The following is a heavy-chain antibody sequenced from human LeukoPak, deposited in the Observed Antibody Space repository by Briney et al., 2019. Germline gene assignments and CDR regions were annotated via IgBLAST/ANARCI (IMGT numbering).Heavy chain of an antibody. Sequence: SVKVSCKASGFTFTSSAVQWVRQARGQRLEWIGWIVVGSGNTNYAQKFQERVTITRDMSTSTAYMELSSLRSEDTAVYYCAADVREQLVFDYWGREPWSPSPQ. CDR1: GFTFTSSA. CDR2: IVVGSGNT. CDR3: AADVREQLVFDY. J-gene: IGHJ4*02. V-gene: IGHV1-58*01. D-gene: IGHD6-6*01.